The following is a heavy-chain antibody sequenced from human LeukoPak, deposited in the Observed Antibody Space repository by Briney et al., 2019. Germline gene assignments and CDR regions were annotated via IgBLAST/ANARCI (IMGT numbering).Heavy chain of an antibody. CDR2: ISAYNGNT. CDR3: ARDGERPGVGAFDI. V-gene: IGHV1-18*01. CDR1: GYTFTSYG. J-gene: IGHJ3*02. D-gene: IGHD1-1*01. Sequence: GPVKVPCKASGYTFTSYGISWVRQAPGQGLEWMGWISAYNGNTNYAQKLQGRVTMTTDTSTSTAYMELRSLRAEDTAVYYCARDGERPGVGAFDIWGQGTMVTVSS.